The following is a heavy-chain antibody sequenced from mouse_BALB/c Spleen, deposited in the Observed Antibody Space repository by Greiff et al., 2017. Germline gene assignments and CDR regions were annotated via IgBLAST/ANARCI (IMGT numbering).Heavy chain of an antibody. D-gene: IGHD2-4*01. V-gene: IGHV2-6-7*01. CDR2: IWGDGST. Sequence: VQRVESGPGLVAPSQSLSITCTVSGFSLTGYGVNWVRQPPGKGLAWLGMIWGDGSTDYTSALKSRLSSSKDNSKSQVFLKMNSLQTDDTARYYCAGGKIYYDDDGAYLDDWGQGTALTVAS. J-gene: IGHJ2*01. CDR3: AGGKIYYDDDGAYLDD. CDR1: GFSLTGYG.